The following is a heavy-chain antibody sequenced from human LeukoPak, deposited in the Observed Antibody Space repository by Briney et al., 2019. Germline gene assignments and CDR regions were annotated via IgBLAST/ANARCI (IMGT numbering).Heavy chain of an antibody. CDR1: GGSISRYY. CDR3: ARLRGATGYFDY. D-gene: IGHD1-26*01. J-gene: IGHJ4*02. V-gene: IGHV4-59*08. Sequence: SETLSLTCTVSGGSISRYYWSWIRQPPGKGLEWIGYIYYSGSTNYNPSLKSRVTISVDTSKNQFSLKLSSVTAAGTAVYYCARLRGATGYFDYWGQGTLVTVSS. CDR2: IYYSGST.